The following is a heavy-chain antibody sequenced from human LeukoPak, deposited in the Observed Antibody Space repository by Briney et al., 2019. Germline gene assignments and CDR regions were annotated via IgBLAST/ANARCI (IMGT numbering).Heavy chain of an antibody. V-gene: IGHV4-34*01. J-gene: IGHJ2*01. CDR2: IHYNGRT. CDR3: ARHGDWYFAL. D-gene: IGHD3-10*01. Sequence: SETLSLTCAVSGGSVFGYYWSWIRQPPGKGLEWIGEIHYNGRTKYHPALKSRVTISADTPNNQFSLKLPSMTAADTAVYYCARHGDWYFALWGPGTLVTVSS. CDR1: GGSVFGYY.